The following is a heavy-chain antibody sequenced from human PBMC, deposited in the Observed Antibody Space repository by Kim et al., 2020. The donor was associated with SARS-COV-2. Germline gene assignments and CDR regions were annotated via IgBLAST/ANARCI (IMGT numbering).Heavy chain of an antibody. CDR3: ARQGGYHSPFDY. Sequence: SETLSLTCTVSGGSINSYYWSWIRQPPGKGLEWIGYIYYTGSTNYNPSLKSRVTISVDTPKSQFSLKLRSVTAADTAVYYCARQGGYHSPFDYWGQGALVTVSS. J-gene: IGHJ4*02. CDR2: IYYTGST. V-gene: IGHV4-59*08. CDR1: GGSINSYY. D-gene: IGHD5-12*01.